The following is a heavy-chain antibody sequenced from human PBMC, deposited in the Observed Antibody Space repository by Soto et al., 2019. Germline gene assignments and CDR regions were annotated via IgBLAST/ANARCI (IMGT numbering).Heavy chain of an antibody. J-gene: IGHJ5*02. Sequence: SETLSLTCIVSGGSISSNDFYWSWIRQHPGKGLEWIGYIYYSGNTYYNPSLKSRVTILVDTSKNQFSLKLSSVTAADTAVYYCARRRYRISTAGTCFDPWGQGTLVTVS. D-gene: IGHD6-13*01. CDR2: IYYSGNT. V-gene: IGHV4-31*03. CDR3: ARRRYRISTAGTCFDP. CDR1: GGSISSNDFY.